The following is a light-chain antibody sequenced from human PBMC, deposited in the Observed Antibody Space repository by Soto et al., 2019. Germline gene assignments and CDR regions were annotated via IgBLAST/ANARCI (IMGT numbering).Light chain of an antibody. CDR1: SSDVGGYNY. CDR2: EVS. V-gene: IGLV2-14*03. CDR3: SSYISSSTLYV. Sequence: QSALTQPASVSGSPGQSITISCTGTSSDVGGYNYVSWYQQHPGKGPKLMIYEVSNRPSGVSNRFSGSKSGNTATLTISGLQAEDEADYYCSSYISSSTLYVFGTGTKVTVL. J-gene: IGLJ1*01.